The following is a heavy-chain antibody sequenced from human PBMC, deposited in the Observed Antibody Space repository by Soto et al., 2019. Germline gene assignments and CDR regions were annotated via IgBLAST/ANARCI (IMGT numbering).Heavy chain of an antibody. V-gene: IGHV1-69*12. CDR1: GGTFSTSA. J-gene: IGHJ6*02. CDR2: IMPVFPTP. Sequence: QVQLVQSGAEVKKPGSSVKVSCKTSGGTFSTSAISWVRQAPGQGLEWVGGIMPVFPTPDYAQNFQGRVTITADDSTTTAYLELTSLRSDDAAVYYCALDNARLQLGGNYYYILDVWGQGTAITVSS. D-gene: IGHD1-1*01. CDR3: ALDNARLQLGGNYYYILDV.